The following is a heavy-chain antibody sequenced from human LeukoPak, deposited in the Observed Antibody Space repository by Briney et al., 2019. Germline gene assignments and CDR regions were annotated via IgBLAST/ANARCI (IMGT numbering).Heavy chain of an antibody. Sequence: SVKVSCKASGGTFSSYAISWVRQAPGQGLEWMGGIIPIFGTANYAQKFQGRVTITADESTSTAYMELSSLRSEDTAVYYCARGRGYCSGGSCYRIASYYFDYWGQGTLVTVSS. D-gene: IGHD2-15*01. CDR1: GGTFSSYA. CDR2: IIPIFGTA. J-gene: IGHJ4*02. V-gene: IGHV1-69*13. CDR3: ARGRGYCSGGSCYRIASYYFDY.